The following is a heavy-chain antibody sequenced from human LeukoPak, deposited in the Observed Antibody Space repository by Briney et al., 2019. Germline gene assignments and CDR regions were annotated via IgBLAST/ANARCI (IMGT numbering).Heavy chain of an antibody. J-gene: IGHJ1*01. V-gene: IGHV1-2*02. CDR2: INPNSGGT. CDR1: GYTFTGYY. D-gene: IGHD2-21*02. CDR3: AGDSIPRSIVVVTATLFQH. Sequence: ASVKVSCKASGYTFTGYYMHWVRQAPGQGLEWMGWINPNSGGTNYAQKFQGRVTMTRDTSISTAYMELSRLRSDDTAVYYCAGDSIPRSIVVVTATLFQHWGQGTLVAVSS.